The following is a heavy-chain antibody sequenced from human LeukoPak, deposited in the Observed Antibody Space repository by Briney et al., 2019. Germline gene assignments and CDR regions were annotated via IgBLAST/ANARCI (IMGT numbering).Heavy chain of an antibody. Sequence: PSETLSLTCTVSGYSISSGYYWGWIRQPPGKGLEWIGSIYYSGSTYYNPSLKSRVTISVDTSKNQSSLKLSSVTAADTAVYYCARHGVEMATIGGSDARRYYYYYMDVWGKGTTVTISS. J-gene: IGHJ6*03. CDR2: IYYSGST. CDR3: ARHGVEMATIGGSDARRYYYYYMDV. D-gene: IGHD5-24*01. CDR1: GYSISSGYY. V-gene: IGHV4-38-2*02.